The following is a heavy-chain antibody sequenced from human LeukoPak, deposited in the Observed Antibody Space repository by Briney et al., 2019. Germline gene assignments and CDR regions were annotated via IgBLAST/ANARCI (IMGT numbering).Heavy chain of an antibody. J-gene: IGHJ4*02. CDR1: GYNFTNYW. CDR2: IYPGDSET. Sequence: GESLKISCKGSGYNFTNYWIAWVRQMPGKGLEWMGIIYPGDSETRYSPSFQGQVTFSADKSISTAYLQWSSLKASDTAIYYCARSGSYYDYWGQGTLVTVSS. CDR3: ARSGSYYDY. D-gene: IGHD1-26*01. V-gene: IGHV5-51*01.